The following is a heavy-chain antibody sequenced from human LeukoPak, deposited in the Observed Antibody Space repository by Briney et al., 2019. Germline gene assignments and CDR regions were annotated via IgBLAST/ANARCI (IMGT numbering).Heavy chain of an antibody. J-gene: IGHJ3*02. Sequence: GGSLRLSCAASGFTFSSYWMSWVRQAPGKGLEWVANMKQDGSEKYYVDSVKGRFTISRDNTKNSLYLQMNSLRAEGTAVYYCARDRGYGDYESAFDIWGQGTMVTVSS. CDR1: GFTFSSYW. CDR2: MKQDGSEK. CDR3: ARDRGYGDYESAFDI. D-gene: IGHD4-17*01. V-gene: IGHV3-7*01.